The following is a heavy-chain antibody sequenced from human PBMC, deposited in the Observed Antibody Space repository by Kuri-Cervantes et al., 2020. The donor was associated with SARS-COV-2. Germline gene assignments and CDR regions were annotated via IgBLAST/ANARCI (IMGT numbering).Heavy chain of an antibody. CDR3: ARDSVMPRTWGVISSWRGVDY. V-gene: IGHV3-30*09. D-gene: IGHD6-13*01. J-gene: IGHJ4*02. Sequence: SCKASGYTFTGYYMHWVRQAPGKGLEWVAVISYDGSNKYYADSVKGRFAISRDNSKNTLYLQMNSLRAEDTAVYYCARDSVMPRTWGVISSWRGVDYWGQGTLVTVSS. CDR1: GYTFTGYY. CDR2: ISYDGSNK.